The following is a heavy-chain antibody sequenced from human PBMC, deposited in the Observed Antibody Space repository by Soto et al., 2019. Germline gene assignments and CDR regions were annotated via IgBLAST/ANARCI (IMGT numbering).Heavy chain of an antibody. Sequence: QLQLQESGPGLVKPSETLSLTCTVSGGSISSSSYYWGWIRQPPGKGLEWIGSIYYSGSTYYNPSLKSRVTISVATSKNQFSLKLSSVTAADTAVYYCASSSSWYGSGLDVWGQGTTVTVSS. CDR2: IYYSGST. CDR3: ASSSSWYGSGLDV. CDR1: GGSISSSSYY. V-gene: IGHV4-39*01. D-gene: IGHD6-13*01. J-gene: IGHJ6*02.